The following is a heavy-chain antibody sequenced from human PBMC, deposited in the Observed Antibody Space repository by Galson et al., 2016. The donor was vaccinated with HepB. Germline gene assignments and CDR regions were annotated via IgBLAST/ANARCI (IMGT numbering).Heavy chain of an antibody. Sequence: SLRLSCAASGFTFSNYWMIWVRQAPGKGLEWVADIKGDSSDKFYVDSVKGRFTISRDNTSNSLYLQMNSLRAEDTAVYYCARLNCGGVCLSYYFDYWGQGIPVTVSS. CDR1: GFTFSNYW. CDR3: ARLNCGGVCLSYYFDY. D-gene: IGHD2-21*02. J-gene: IGHJ4*02. CDR2: IKGDSSDK. V-gene: IGHV3-7*01.